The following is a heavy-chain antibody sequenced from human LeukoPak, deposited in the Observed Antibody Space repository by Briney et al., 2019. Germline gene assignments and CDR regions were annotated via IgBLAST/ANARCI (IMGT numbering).Heavy chain of an antibody. CDR3: AELGITMIGGV. CDR2: ISSGSTI. Sequence: PGGSLRLSCEAFGFTFSSYEINWVRQAPGKGLEWVSYISSGSTIYYADSVKGRFTISRDNAKNSLYLQMNSLRAEDTAVYYCAELGITMIGGVWGKGTTVTISS. CDR1: GFTFSSYE. D-gene: IGHD3-10*02. J-gene: IGHJ6*04. V-gene: IGHV3-48*03.